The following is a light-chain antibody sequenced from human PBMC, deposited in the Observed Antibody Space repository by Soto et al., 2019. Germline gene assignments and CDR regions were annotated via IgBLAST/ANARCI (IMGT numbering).Light chain of an antibody. CDR3: SSFTSASTYV. CDR1: SSDVGANIF. J-gene: IGLJ1*01. CDR2: TVS. V-gene: IGLV2-14*01. Sequence: QSVLTQPASVSGSPGQSITISCTETSSDVGANIFVSWYQQHPGKVPKLMIYTVSSRPSGVSQRFSGSKSGNTASLTISGLQAEDEADYYCSSFTSASTYVFGTGTKVTVL.